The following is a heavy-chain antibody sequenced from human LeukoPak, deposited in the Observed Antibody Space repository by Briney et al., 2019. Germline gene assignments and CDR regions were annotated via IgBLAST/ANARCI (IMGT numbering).Heavy chain of an antibody. J-gene: IGHJ4*01. CDR3: ASRPQWLATNNAY. Sequence: SETLSLTCAVYGGSFSGYYWSWIRQPPGKGLEWIGEINHSGSTNYNPSLKSRVTISVDTSKNQFSLRLSSVTAADTAVYYCASRPQWLATNNAYLGHAPLV. D-gene: IGHD6-19*01. CDR2: INHSGST. CDR1: GGSFSGYY. V-gene: IGHV4-34*01.